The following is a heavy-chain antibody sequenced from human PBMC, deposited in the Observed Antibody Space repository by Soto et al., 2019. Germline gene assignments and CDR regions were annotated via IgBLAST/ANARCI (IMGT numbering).Heavy chain of an antibody. CDR1: GGSVSSGSYY. CDR3: ARDCGVRHYYDGVDV. V-gene: IGHV4-61*01. D-gene: IGHD3-10*01. Sequence: SEPLSLTCTVSGGSVSSGSYYWSWIRQPPGKGLEWIGYIYYSGSTNYNPSLKSRAFISVDTSTNQFSLELSSVTAADTAVYDGARDCGVRHYYDGVDVWGQGTTVT. CDR2: IYYSGST. J-gene: IGHJ6*02.